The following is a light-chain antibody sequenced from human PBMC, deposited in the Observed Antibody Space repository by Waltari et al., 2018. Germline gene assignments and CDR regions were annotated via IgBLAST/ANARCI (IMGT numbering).Light chain of an antibody. CDR2: QVS. CDR1: QSLVHSDGNSY. CDR3: MQGTPWPRT. Sequence: DVVMTQSPLSLPVTLGQPASISCCSSQSLVHSDGNSYLNWFQQRPGPSPRRLIYQVSIRDSGVPDRFGGRGSGTDFTLKNRRVEAADVGVYYCMQGTPWPRTFGQGTKVEVK. V-gene: IGKV2-30*02. J-gene: IGKJ1*01.